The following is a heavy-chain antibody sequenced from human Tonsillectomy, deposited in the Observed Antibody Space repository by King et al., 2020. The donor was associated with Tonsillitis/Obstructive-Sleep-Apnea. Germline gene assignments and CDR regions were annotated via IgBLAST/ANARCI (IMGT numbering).Heavy chain of an antibody. D-gene: IGHD3-22*01. CDR1: GYTFXNYG. Sequence: QLVQSGAEVXKPGASVXXSXXXXGYTFXNYGISWVRXXPGXGXXXMXXXXXXXGXXXXAXXLXXXVTMTTDTXXSTAYMELRSXXSDDTAVYYCARDSMSHYYDSSGYHTFEYWGQGTLVTVSS. J-gene: IGHJ4*02. V-gene: IGHV1-18*01. CDR2: XXXXXGXX. CDR3: ARDSMSHYYDSSGYHTFEY.